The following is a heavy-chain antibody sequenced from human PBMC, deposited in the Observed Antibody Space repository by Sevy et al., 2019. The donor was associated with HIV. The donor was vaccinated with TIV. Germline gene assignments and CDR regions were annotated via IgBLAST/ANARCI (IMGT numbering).Heavy chain of an antibody. J-gene: IGHJ6*02. Sequence: GGSLRLSCAASGFTFSSYGMHWVRQAPGKGLEWVAVISHDGSKKYYADSVKGRFTISRDNSKNTLYLQMNTLRRDDTAAYFCTKDPPVYGDFPYGMDVWGQGTTVTVSS. V-gene: IGHV3-30*18. CDR1: GFTFSSYG. D-gene: IGHD4-17*01. CDR3: TKDPPVYGDFPYGMDV. CDR2: ISHDGSKK.